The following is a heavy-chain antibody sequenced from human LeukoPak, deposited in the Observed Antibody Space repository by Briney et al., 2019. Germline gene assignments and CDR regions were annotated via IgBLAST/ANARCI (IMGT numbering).Heavy chain of an antibody. Sequence: SETLSLTCTVSGGSISSYYWSWIRQPPGKGLEWIGYIYYSGSTNYNPSLKSRVTMSVDTSKNQFSLKLSSVTAADTAVYYCARYYYDSPPPSGGTYYFDYWGQGTLVTVSS. V-gene: IGHV4-59*08. CDR3: ARYYYDSPPPSGGTYYFDY. J-gene: IGHJ4*02. D-gene: IGHD3-22*01. CDR2: IYYSGST. CDR1: GGSISSYY.